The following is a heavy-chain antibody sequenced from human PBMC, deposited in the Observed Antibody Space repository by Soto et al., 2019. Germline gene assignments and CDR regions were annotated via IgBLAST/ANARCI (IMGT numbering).Heavy chain of an antibody. J-gene: IGHJ2*01. Sequence: QVQLVQSGAEVKKPGSPVRSSGKPSGGTLSGFPFTWCGRAPEQGLRGRGGIIPIFGTANYAQKFQGRVTITADESTSTAYMELSSLRSEDTAVYYCAKGRSIVVVVAATPSWYFDLWGRGTLVTVSS. V-gene: IGHV1-69*01. CDR2: IIPIFGTA. D-gene: IGHD2-15*01. CDR3: AKGRSIVVVVAATPSWYFDL. CDR1: GGTLSGFP.